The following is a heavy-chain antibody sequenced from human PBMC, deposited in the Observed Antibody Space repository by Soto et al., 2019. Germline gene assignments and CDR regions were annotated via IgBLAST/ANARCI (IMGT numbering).Heavy chain of an antibody. Sequence: GGSLRLSCAASGFTVSSNYMSWVRQAPGKGLEWVSVIYSGGSTYYADSVKGRFTISRDNSKNTLYLQMNSLRAEDTAVYYCARDVLEGDYYYMDVWGKGTTVTVSS. CDR1: GFTVSSNY. D-gene: IGHD3-3*01. J-gene: IGHJ6*03. CDR2: IYSGGST. CDR3: ARDVLEGDYYYMDV. V-gene: IGHV3-66*01.